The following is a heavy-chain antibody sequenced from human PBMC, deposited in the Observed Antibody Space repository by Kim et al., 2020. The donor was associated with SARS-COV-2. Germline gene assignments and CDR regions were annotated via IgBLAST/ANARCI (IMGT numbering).Heavy chain of an antibody. V-gene: IGHV3-21*01. D-gene: IGHD6-19*01. CDR1: GFTFSSYS. CDR2: ISSSSSYI. CDR3: ARGPARDSSGWYAVASKGGEYWYFDL. J-gene: IGHJ2*01. Sequence: GGSLRLSCAASGFTFSSYSMNWVRQAPGKGLEWVSSISSSSSYIYYADSVKGRFTISRDNAKNSLYLQMNSLRAEDTAVYYCARGPARDSSGWYAVASKGGEYWYFDLWGRGTLVTVSS.